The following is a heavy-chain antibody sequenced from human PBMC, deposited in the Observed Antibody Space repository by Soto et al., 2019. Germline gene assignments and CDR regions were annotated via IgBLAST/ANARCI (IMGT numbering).Heavy chain of an antibody. V-gene: IGHV4-59*01. D-gene: IGHD3-10*01. Sequence: SETLSLTCTVSGGSISSYYWSWIRQPPGKGLEWIGYIYYSGSTNYNPSLKSRVTISVDTSKNQFSLKLSSVTAADTAVYYCARRYGSGSYPQPIDYYYYYMDVWGKGTTVTVSS. CDR2: IYYSGST. J-gene: IGHJ6*03. CDR3: ARRYGSGSYPQPIDYYYYYMDV. CDR1: GGSISSYY.